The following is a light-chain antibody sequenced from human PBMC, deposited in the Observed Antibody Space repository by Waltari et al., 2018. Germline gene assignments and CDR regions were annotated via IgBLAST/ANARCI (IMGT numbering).Light chain of an antibody. CDR3: QQYGISYA. V-gene: IGKV3-20*01. Sequence: ENVLTQSPGTLSLSPGERATLSCTASPSVFSNYLAWDQQKPGQAPRVLMYGASSRAPGIPDRFSGSGSGTDFTLTISRLEPEDFAVYYCQQYGISYAFGQGTRLEIK. J-gene: IGKJ2*01. CDR1: PSVFSNY. CDR2: GAS.